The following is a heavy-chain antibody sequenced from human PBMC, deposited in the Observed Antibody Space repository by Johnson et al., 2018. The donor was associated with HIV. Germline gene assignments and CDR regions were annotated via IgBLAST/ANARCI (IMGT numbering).Heavy chain of an antibody. V-gene: IGHV3-11*04. CDR1: GFTFSDYY. Sequence: QVQLVESGGGLVKPGGSLRLSCAASGFTFSDYYMSWIRQAPGKGLEWVSYISSSGSSSYYADSVKGRFTVSRDNAKNSLYLQTNSLRADDTAVYYCARGLWLTPDVFDFWGQGTMVTVSS. CDR2: ISSSGSSS. CDR3: ARGLWLTPDVFDF. D-gene: IGHD3-16*01. J-gene: IGHJ3*01.